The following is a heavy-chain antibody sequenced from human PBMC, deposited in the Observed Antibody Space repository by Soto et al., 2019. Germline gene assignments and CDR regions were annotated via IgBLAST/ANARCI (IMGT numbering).Heavy chain of an antibody. D-gene: IGHD6-13*01. CDR1: GYTFTSYA. V-gene: IGHV1-3*01. J-gene: IGHJ6*02. CDR2: INAGNGNT. CDR3: ARDPHGLEYSSRIRGYYYYGMDV. Sequence: ASVKVSCKASGYTFTSYAMHWVRQAPGQRLEWMGWINAGNGNTKYSQKFQGRVTITRDTSASTAYMELSSLRSEDTAVYYCARDPHGLEYSSRIRGYYYYGMDVWGQGTTVTVSS.